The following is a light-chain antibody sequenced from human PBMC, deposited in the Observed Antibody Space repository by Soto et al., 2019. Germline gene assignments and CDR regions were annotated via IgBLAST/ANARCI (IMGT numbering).Light chain of an antibody. CDR1: QSVSEY. V-gene: IGKV3-11*01. J-gene: IGKJ5*01. CDR2: DVS. CDR3: QQRSNWPTGT. Sequence: IVLKQSPAIMSLYPGERASLSCRVSQSVSEYLAWYQQKPAQAPRLFXYDVSKRANGIPARFSGSGSGADLTLTISSLEPEDFAVYYCQQRSNWPTGTFGQGTRLEIK.